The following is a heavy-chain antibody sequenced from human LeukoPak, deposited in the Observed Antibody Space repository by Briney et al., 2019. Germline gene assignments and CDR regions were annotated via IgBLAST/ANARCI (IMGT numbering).Heavy chain of an antibody. CDR3: ARVKMVRGVPDAFDI. V-gene: IGHV3-7*01. Sequence: GGSLRLSCAASGFNFRNYWLSWVRQAPGKGLEWVANIKQDGSEKYYVDSVKGRFTISRDNAKNSLYLQMNSLRAEDTAVYYCARVKMVRGVPDAFDIWGQGTMVTVSS. J-gene: IGHJ3*02. CDR2: IKQDGSEK. D-gene: IGHD3-10*01. CDR1: GFNFRNYW.